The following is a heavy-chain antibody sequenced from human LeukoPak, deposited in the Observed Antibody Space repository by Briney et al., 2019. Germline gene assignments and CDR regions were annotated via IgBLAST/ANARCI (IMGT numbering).Heavy chain of an antibody. CDR2: FDPEHGET. V-gene: IGHV1-24*01. CDR1: RYTPTELS. J-gene: IGHJ3*02. CDR3: ATGRLYYDRRGYYENDAFDT. Sequence: ASVRVSCKVSRYTPTELSMHWVRQAPGKGLEWMGGFDPEHGETIYAQKFQGRVTMTEGTSTDTAYMELSSLRSEDTAVYYCATGRLYYDRRGYYENDAFDTWGQGTMVTVSS. D-gene: IGHD3-22*01.